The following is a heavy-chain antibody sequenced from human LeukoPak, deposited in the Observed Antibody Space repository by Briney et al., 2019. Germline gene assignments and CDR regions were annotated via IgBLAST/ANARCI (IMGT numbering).Heavy chain of an antibody. CDR1: GFTFSSYA. CDR2: ISGSGGST. V-gene: IGHV3-23*01. CDR3: AKARVRQRLHALDY. D-gene: IGHD6-25*01. Sequence: GGSLRLSCAASGFTFSSYAMSWVRQAPGKGLEWVSAISGSGGSTYYADSVKGRLTISRDNSKNTLYLQMNSLRAEDTAVYYCAKARVRQRLHALDYWGQGTLVTVSS. J-gene: IGHJ4*02.